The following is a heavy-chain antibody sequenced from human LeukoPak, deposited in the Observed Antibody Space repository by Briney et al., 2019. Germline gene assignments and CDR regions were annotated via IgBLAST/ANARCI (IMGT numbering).Heavy chain of an antibody. CDR1: GGTYSTYA. D-gene: IGHD6-6*01. CDR2: IIPIFGTA. V-gene: IGHV1-69*05. J-gene: IGHJ6*03. Sequence: ASVKVSCKASGGTYSTYAVSGVRQAPGQGLEWMGGIIPIFGTANYAQKFQGRVTITTDESTSTAYMELSSLRSEDTAVYYCARDFVGSAIAARPGYYYYMDVWGKGTTVTVSS. CDR3: ARDFVGSAIAARPGYYYYMDV.